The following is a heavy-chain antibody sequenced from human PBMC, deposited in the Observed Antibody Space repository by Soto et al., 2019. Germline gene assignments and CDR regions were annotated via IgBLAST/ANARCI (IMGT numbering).Heavy chain of an antibody. CDR3: GGSYYDCSGYYYDLDY. J-gene: IGHJ4*02. CDR2: IFPRDSDT. V-gene: IGHV5-51*01. Sequence: PGESLKISCKGSGYNYDTYWIASVRQKPGKGLERMGTIFPRDSDTRYRPSFQGQVTISADRSTTTAYLQWYSLTASDTAMYYCGGSYYDCSGYYYDLDYWGRGCLVTVSS. D-gene: IGHD3-22*01. CDR1: GYNYDTYW.